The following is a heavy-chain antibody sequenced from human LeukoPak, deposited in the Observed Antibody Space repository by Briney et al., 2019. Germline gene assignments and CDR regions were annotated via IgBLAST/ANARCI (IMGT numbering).Heavy chain of an antibody. V-gene: IGHV6-1*01. CDR3: ARYNWNGGRAFDV. Sequence: SQTLSLTCAISGDSVSTSSVAWNWIRQSPSRGLEWLGRTYYRSKWNNDYAVSVKSRIIINPDTSKNQFSLQLNSVTPEDTAVYYCARYNWNGGRAFDVWGQGTMVTVSS. CDR1: GDSVSTSSVA. D-gene: IGHD1-1*01. J-gene: IGHJ3*01. CDR2: TYYRSKWNN.